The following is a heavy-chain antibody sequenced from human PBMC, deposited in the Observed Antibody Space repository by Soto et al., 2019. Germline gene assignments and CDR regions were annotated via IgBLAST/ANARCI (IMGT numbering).Heavy chain of an antibody. Sequence: GGSLRLSCAASGFTFSSYWMHWVRQAPGKGLVWVSRINGDGSSTGYADSVKGRFTISRDNAKNTLYLQMNSLRAEDTDVYYCARESDGANSLWGQGTLVTVSS. CDR1: GFTFSSYW. CDR3: ARESDGANSL. CDR2: INGDGSST. V-gene: IGHV3-74*01. J-gene: IGHJ4*02. D-gene: IGHD4-17*01.